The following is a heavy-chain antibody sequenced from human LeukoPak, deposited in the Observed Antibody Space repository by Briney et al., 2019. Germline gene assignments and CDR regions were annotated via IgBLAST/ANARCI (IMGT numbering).Heavy chain of an antibody. J-gene: IGHJ5*02. D-gene: IGHD3-3*01. Sequence: PGGSLRLSCAASGFTFSSYWMSWVRQAPGKGLEWVANIKQDGSEKYYVDSVKGRFTISRDNAKNSLYLQMNSLRAEDTAVYYCARDYSHHYDFWSGYSNWFDPWGQGTLVTVSS. V-gene: IGHV3-7*01. CDR1: GFTFSSYW. CDR3: ARDYSHHYDFWSGYSNWFDP. CDR2: IKQDGSEK.